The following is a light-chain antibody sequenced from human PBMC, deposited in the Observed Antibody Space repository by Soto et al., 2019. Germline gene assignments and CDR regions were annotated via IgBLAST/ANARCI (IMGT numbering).Light chain of an antibody. CDR3: QHYNSYSEA. J-gene: IGKJ1*01. Sequence: DIQMTQSPSTLSGFVGDRVTLTGLASQTISSWLAWYQQKPGKAPKLLIYKASTLKSGVPSRFSGSGSWTEFTLTISSLQPDDFATYYCQHYNSYSEAFGQGTKVDIK. CDR2: KAS. CDR1: QTISSW. V-gene: IGKV1-5*03.